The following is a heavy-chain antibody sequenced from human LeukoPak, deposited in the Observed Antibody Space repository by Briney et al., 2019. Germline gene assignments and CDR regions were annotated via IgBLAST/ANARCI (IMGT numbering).Heavy chain of an antibody. V-gene: IGHV4-39*07. Sequence: PSETLSLTCTVSGGSISSSSYYWGWIRQPPGKGLEWIGSIYYSGSTYYNPSLKSRVTISVDTSKNQFSLKLSSVTAADTAVYYCARDRGDGDHGDYWGQGTLVTVSP. CDR1: GGSISSSSYY. D-gene: IGHD4-17*01. J-gene: IGHJ4*02. CDR3: ARDRGDGDHGDY. CDR2: IYYSGST.